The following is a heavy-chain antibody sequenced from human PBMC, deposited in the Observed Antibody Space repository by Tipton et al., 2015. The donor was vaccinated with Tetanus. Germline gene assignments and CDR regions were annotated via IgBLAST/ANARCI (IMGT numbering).Heavy chain of an antibody. CDR1: GFTFSSHG. D-gene: IGHD6-13*01. CDR3: ARDGPNAGSWPYFDY. CDR2: ISFDGRNQ. V-gene: IGHV3-33*01. J-gene: IGHJ4*02. Sequence: SGFTFSSHGMHWVRQAPGKGLEWVAVISFDGRNQYYADSVKSRCTVSRDNSKNTLSLQVDSLRAEDTAVYYCARDGPNAGSWPYFDYWGQGALVTVSS.